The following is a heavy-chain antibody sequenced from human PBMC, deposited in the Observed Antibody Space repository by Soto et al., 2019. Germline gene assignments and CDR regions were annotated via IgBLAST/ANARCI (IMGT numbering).Heavy chain of an antibody. J-gene: IGHJ3*02. CDR3: ARDDYGDPHAFDI. D-gene: IGHD4-17*01. CDR1: GFTVSSNY. CDR2: IYSGGST. Sequence: GGSLRLSCAASGFTVSSNYMSWVRQAPGKGLEWVSVIYSGGSTYYADSVKGRFTISRDNSKNTLYLQMNSLRAEDTAVYYCARDDYGDPHAFDIWGQGTMVTVSS. V-gene: IGHV3-66*01.